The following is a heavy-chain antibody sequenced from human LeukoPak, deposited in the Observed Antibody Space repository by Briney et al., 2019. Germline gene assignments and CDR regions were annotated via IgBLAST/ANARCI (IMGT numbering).Heavy chain of an antibody. CDR2: IYQSGTT. V-gene: IGHV4-38-2*02. CDR1: GDSTASGYY. J-gene: IGHJ4*02. Sequence: SETLSLTCTVSGDSTASGYYGGWIRQAPGKGLEWIGSIYQSGTTYYNPSLKSRVTISIDTSKSQFSLRLTSVTDADTAVYYCARGRRGYRTEFDSWGQGTLVTVSS. D-gene: IGHD3-22*01. CDR3: ARGRRGYRTEFDS.